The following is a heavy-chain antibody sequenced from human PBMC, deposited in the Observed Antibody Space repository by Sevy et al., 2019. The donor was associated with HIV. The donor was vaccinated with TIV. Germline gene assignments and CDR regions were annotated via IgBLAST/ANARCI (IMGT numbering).Heavy chain of an antibody. CDR2: VYPGDSDT. J-gene: IGHJ4*02. CDR3: ARLIGDYADYYFDY. CDR1: GYSFTSYW. D-gene: IGHD4-17*01. Sequence: GESLKISCKGSGYSFTSYWIGWVRQMPGKGLELMGIVYPGDSDTRYSPSFQGQVTISADKSTSTAYLQWSSLKASDTAMYYCARLIGDYADYYFDYWGQGTLVTVSS. V-gene: IGHV5-51*01.